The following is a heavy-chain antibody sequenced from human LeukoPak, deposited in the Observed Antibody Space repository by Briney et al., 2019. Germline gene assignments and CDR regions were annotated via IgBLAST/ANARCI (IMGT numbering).Heavy chain of an antibody. CDR3: AKDSSYYGSGSYYNSDY. D-gene: IGHD3-10*01. J-gene: IGHJ4*02. V-gene: IGHV1-2*02. CDR1: GYIFNDNY. Sequence: ASVKVSCKASGYIFNDNYIHWVRQAPGRGLEWMGWINPKSGATSYAQKFQGRVTMTRDTSITTAYMELNSLTSDDTAVFYCAKDSSYYGSGSYYNSDYWGQGTLVTVSS. CDR2: INPKSGAT.